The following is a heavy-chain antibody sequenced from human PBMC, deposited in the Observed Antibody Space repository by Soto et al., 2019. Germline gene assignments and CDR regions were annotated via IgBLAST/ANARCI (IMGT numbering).Heavy chain of an antibody. Sequence: SETLSLTCSVSGDSISGYYWNWFRQPAGKRLEWIGRIHTAGGTNYNSSLKSRVTMSVDTSKNQLSLKLTSVTAADTAVYYCARISGGPICWGQGTRGTVSS. V-gene: IGHV4-4*07. CDR3: ARISGGPIC. CDR2: IHTAGGT. CDR1: GDSISGYY. J-gene: IGHJ4*02.